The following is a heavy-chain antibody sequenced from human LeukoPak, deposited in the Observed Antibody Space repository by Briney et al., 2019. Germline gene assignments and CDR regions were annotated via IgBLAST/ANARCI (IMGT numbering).Heavy chain of an antibody. V-gene: IGHV3-30*18. Sequence: GGSLRLSCAASGFTFNAYGMHWVRQAPGKGLEWVAVISSDGRDKKSADSVKGRFTISRDNSKNMVYLQMNSLRPEDTAVYYRAKDEPMAAAAYHFGYWGQGTLVTVSS. CDR3: AKDEPMAAAAYHFGY. D-gene: IGHD6-13*01. CDR1: GFTFNAYG. CDR2: ISSDGRDK. J-gene: IGHJ4*02.